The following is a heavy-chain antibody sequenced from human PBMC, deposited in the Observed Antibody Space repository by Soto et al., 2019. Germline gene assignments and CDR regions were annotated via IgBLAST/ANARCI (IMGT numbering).Heavy chain of an antibody. V-gene: IGHV4-39*01. CDR2: IYHSGNT. CDR1: GDSICSSTNY. J-gene: IGHJ4*02. D-gene: IGHD5-18*01. Sequence: PSETLSLTCIVSGDSICSSTNYWGWIRQPPGKGLEWIGTIYHSGNTYYNPTLKSRVAISVDMSKNQFSLRLNSVTAADTAVYYCARHEWLQLWLVTEYWGQGALVTVSS. CDR3: ARHEWLQLWLVTEY.